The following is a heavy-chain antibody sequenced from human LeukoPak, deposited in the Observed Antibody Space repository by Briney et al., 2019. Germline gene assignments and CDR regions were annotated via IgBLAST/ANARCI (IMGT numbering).Heavy chain of an antibody. D-gene: IGHD2-2*01. CDR1: GFTLSSYA. Sequence: GASLRLSCAASGFTLSSYAMSWVRQAPGKGLEWVSAISGSGGSTYYADSVKGRFTISRDNSKNTLYLQMNSLRAEDTAVYYCELLLGPYDYDYGMDVWGQGTTVTVSS. J-gene: IGHJ6*02. V-gene: IGHV3-23*01. CDR2: ISGSGGST. CDR3: ELLLGPYDYDYGMDV.